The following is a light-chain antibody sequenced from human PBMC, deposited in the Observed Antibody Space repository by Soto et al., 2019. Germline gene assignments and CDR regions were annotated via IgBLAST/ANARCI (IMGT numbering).Light chain of an antibody. V-gene: IGKV3-15*01. Sequence: EIVMTQSPATLSVSPGERATLSCRASQSVSSNLAWYQQKFGQAPRLLIYGASTRATGIPARFSGSGSGTDFTLTISSLQSEDLAVYYCQKYNNWPRTFGQGTKV. CDR1: QSVSSN. CDR3: QKYNNWPRT. CDR2: GAS. J-gene: IGKJ1*01.